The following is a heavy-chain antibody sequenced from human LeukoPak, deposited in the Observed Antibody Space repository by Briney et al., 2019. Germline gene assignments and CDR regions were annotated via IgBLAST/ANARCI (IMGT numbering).Heavy chain of an antibody. Sequence: PGGSLRLSCAASGITFSSYSMSWVRQAPGKGLEWVSSISFSGTTTYYAGSVKGRFTVSRDNSKNTLYLQMDGLRAEDTAVYYCARDPTELQLLSYYFDYWGQGTLVAVSS. D-gene: IGHD2-2*01. J-gene: IGHJ4*02. CDR1: GITFSSYS. CDR3: ARDPTELQLLSYYFDY. V-gene: IGHV3-23*01. CDR2: ISFSGTTT.